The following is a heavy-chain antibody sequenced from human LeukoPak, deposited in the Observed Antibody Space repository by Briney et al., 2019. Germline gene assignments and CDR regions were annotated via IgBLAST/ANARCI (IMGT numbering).Heavy chain of an antibody. J-gene: IGHJ5*02. CDR3: ARGGYDYGLAGWFDP. V-gene: IGHV1-18*04. D-gene: IGHD4-17*01. Sequence: GASVKVSCKASGCTFTSYGISWVRQAPGQGLEWMGWISAYNGNTNYAQKLQGRVTMTTDTSTSTAYMELRSLRSDDTAVYYCARGGYDYGLAGWFDPWGQGTLVTVSS. CDR2: ISAYNGNT. CDR1: GCTFTSYG.